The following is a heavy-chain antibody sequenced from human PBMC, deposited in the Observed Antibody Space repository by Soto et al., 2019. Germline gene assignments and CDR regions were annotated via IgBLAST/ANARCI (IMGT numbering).Heavy chain of an antibody. CDR3: ARDHSGGWYGYVGWFDP. V-gene: IGHV1-58*01. J-gene: IGHJ5*02. CDR1: GFTFTSSA. Sequence: SVKGSCKASGFTFTSSAVQWVRQARGQRLEWIGWIVVGSGNTNYAQKFQERVTITRDMSTSTAYMELSSLRSEDTAMYYCARDHSGGWYGYVGWFDPWGQGTLVTVSS. CDR2: IVVGSGNT. D-gene: IGHD6-19*01.